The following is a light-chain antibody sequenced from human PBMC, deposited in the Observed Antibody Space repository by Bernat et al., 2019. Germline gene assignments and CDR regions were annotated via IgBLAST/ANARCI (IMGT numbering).Light chain of an antibody. V-gene: IGKV1-5*03. CDR1: QSISSW. CDR3: QQYNSSPLT. J-gene: IGKJ4*01. CDR2: KAS. Sequence: DIQMTQSPSTLSASVGDRVTISCRASQSISSWLAWYQQKPGKAPKLLIYKASSLESGVPSRFSGSGSGTEFTLTISSLQPDDFATYYCQQYNSSPLTFGGGTKVEIK.